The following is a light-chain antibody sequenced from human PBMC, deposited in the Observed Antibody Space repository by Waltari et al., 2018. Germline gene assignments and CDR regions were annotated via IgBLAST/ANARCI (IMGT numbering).Light chain of an antibody. J-gene: IGLJ1*01. CDR2: EVS. CDR1: DSDVGAYDF. Sequence: QSALTQPASVSGSPGQSITISCSGTDSDVGAYDFVSWYQQHPGKAPHLIIYEVSNRPSGISNRFSASKSGNTASLTISALQAEDEADYYCSSYTTSSAPGVFGTGTRVTVL. CDR3: SSYTTSSAPGV. V-gene: IGLV2-14*01.